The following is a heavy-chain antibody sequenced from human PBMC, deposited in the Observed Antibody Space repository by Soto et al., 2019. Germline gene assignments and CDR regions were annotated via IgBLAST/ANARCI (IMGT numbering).Heavy chain of an antibody. Sequence: PSETLSLTCTVSGGSISSYYWSWIRQPPGKGLEWIGYIYYSGSTNCNPSLKSRVTISVDTSKNQFSLKLSSVTAADTAVYYCARALWFGELFSYYYYYGMDVWGQGTTVTVSS. V-gene: IGHV4-59*01. D-gene: IGHD3-10*01. J-gene: IGHJ6*02. CDR2: IYYSGST. CDR1: GGSISSYY. CDR3: ARALWFGELFSYYYYYGMDV.